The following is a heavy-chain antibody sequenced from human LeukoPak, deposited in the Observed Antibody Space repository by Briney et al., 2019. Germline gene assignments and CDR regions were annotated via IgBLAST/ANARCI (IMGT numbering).Heavy chain of an antibody. D-gene: IGHD3-22*01. CDR1: GFTFSSYA. V-gene: IGHV3-23*01. CDR2: ISGSGGST. J-gene: IGHJ4*02. CDR3: AKPPYDSSGYYAYFDY. Sequence: PGGSLRLSCAASGFTFSSYAMSWVRQAPGKGLKWVSAISGSGGSTYYADSVKGRFTISRDNSKNTLYLQMNSLRADDTAVYYCAKPPYDSSGYYAYFDYWGQGTLVTVSS.